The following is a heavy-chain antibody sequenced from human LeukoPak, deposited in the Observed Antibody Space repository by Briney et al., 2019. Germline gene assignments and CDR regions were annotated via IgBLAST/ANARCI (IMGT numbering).Heavy chain of an antibody. CDR2: IIPIFGTA. Sequence: SVKVSCKASGGTFSSYAISWVRQAPGQGLEWMGRIIPIFGTANYAQKFQGRVTITTDESTSTAYMELSSLRSEDTAVYYCARDGKYSSSANWFDPWGQGTLVTVSP. CDR3: ARDGKYSSSANWFDP. CDR1: GGTFSSYA. V-gene: IGHV1-69*05. J-gene: IGHJ5*02. D-gene: IGHD6-13*01.